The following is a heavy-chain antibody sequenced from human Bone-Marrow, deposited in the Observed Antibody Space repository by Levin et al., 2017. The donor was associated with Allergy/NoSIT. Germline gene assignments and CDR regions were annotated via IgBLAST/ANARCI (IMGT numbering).Heavy chain of an antibody. V-gene: IGHV3-33*01. J-gene: IGHJ6*03. Sequence: GGSLRLSCAASGFTFSSYGMHWVRQAPGKGLEWVAVIWYDGSNKYYADSVKGRFTISRDNSKNTLYLQMNSLRAEDTAVYYCARDGHCSSTSCPHYYYYYYMDVWGKGTTVTVSS. CDR3: ARDGHCSSTSCPHYYYYYYMDV. CDR2: IWYDGSNK. CDR1: GFTFSSYG. D-gene: IGHD2-2*01.